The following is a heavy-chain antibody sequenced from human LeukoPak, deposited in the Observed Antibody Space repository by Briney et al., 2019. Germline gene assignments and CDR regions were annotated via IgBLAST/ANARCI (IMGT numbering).Heavy chain of an antibody. V-gene: IGHV1-2*02. CDR2: INSNSGGT. Sequence: ASVKVSCKASGYSFTDYYMHWVRQAPGQGLEWMGWINSNSGGTNYAQKFQGRVTMTRDTSISTAYMELSRLRSDDTAVYYCARDAIAAAGTQLPYYYYYMDVWGKGTTVTISS. J-gene: IGHJ6*03. CDR3: ARDAIAAAGTQLPYYYYYMDV. CDR1: GYSFTDYY. D-gene: IGHD6-13*01.